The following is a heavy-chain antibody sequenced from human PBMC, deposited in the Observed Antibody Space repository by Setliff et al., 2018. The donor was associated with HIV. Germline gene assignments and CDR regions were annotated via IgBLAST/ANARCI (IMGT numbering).Heavy chain of an antibody. Sequence: PSETLSLTCTVSGGSISSYYWSWIRQPPGKGLEWIGYIDNSGSTNYTPSLKSRVTISVDTSKNQISLKLSSVTAADTAMYYCARRGHSYVERVYYYYMDVWGKGTTVTVSS. V-gene: IGHV4-4*09. CDR1: GGSISSYY. CDR3: ARRGHSYVERVYYYYMDV. CDR2: IDNSGST. J-gene: IGHJ6*03. D-gene: IGHD5-18*01.